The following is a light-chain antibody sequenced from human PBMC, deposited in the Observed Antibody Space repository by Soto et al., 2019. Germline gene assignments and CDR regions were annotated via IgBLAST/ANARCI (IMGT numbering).Light chain of an antibody. V-gene: IGLV4-69*01. CDR2: LNSDGSL. CDR1: SGHSSYA. Sequence: QPVLTQSPSASASLGASVKLTCTLSSGHSSYAIAWHQQQPERGPRYLMKLNSDGSLTKGDGIPDRFSGSSSGTERYLSISSLQSEDEADYYCQTWDTGIVVFGGGTKLTV. CDR3: QTWDTGIVV. J-gene: IGLJ2*01.